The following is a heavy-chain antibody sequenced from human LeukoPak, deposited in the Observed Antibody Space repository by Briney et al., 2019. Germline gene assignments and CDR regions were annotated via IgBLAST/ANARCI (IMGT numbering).Heavy chain of an antibody. Sequence: SETLSLTCTVSGGSISSSSYYWGWIRQPPGKGLEGIGSIYYSGSTYYNPSLKSRVTISVDTSKNQFSLKLSSVTAADTAVYYCASGSYRPFDYWGQGTLVTVSS. V-gene: IGHV4-39*01. CDR1: GGSISSSSYY. CDR3: ASGSYRPFDY. CDR2: IYYSGST. D-gene: IGHD1-26*01. J-gene: IGHJ4*02.